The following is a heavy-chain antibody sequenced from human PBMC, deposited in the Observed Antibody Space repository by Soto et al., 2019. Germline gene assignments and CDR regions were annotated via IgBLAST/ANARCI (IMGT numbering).Heavy chain of an antibody. D-gene: IGHD6-13*01. J-gene: IGHJ4*01. CDR1: GGSISSYY. Sequence: SETLSLTCSVSGGSISSYYWSWIRQPPGKGLEWIGFIYFNGYSGSTNYNPSLASRVTISMDTSKNQFSLKLSSVAAADAAMYYCARYKHSSSWFFDSWVQGTLVTLSA. CDR3: ARYKHSSSWFFDS. CDR2: IYFNGYSGST. V-gene: IGHV4-59*01.